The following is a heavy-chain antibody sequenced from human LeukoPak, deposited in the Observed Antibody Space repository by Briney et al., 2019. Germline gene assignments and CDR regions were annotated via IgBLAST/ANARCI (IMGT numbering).Heavy chain of an antibody. Sequence: SETLSLTCTVSGGSISSSSYYWGWIRQPPGKGLEWIGSIYYSGSTYYNPSLKSRVTISVDTSKNQFSLKLSSVTAADTAVYYCAGDSMVRGVDYWGQGTLVTVSS. J-gene: IGHJ4*02. CDR1: GGSISSSSYY. D-gene: IGHD3-10*01. CDR3: AGDSMVRGVDY. CDR2: IYYSGST. V-gene: IGHV4-39*07.